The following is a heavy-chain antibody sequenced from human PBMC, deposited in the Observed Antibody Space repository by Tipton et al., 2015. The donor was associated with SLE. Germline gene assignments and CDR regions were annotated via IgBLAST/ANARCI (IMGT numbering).Heavy chain of an antibody. CDR3: ARLIYYGSGSSGY. V-gene: IGHV1-2*06. CDR2: INPNSGGT. J-gene: IGHJ4*02. D-gene: IGHD3-10*01. CDR1: GYTFTGYY. Sequence: QSGPEVKKPGASVKVSCKASGYTFTGYYMHWVRQAPGQGLEWMGRINPNSGGTIYAQKFQGRVTMTRDTSISTAYMELSILRSDDTAVYYCARLIYYGSGSSGYWGQGTLVTVSS.